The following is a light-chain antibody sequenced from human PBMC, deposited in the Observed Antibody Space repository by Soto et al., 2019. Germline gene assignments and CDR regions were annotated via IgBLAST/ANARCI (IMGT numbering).Light chain of an antibody. CDR3: QQYGSSLLT. CDR2: GAS. J-gene: IGKJ5*01. V-gene: IGKV3-20*01. Sequence: ELVLTQSPGPLSLSPGERATLSCRPSQSVSSRYLAWYQQKPGQAPRLLIYGASSRATGIPDRFSGSGSGTDFTLTISRLEPEDFAVYYCQQYGSSLLTFGQGTRLEIK. CDR1: QSVSSRY.